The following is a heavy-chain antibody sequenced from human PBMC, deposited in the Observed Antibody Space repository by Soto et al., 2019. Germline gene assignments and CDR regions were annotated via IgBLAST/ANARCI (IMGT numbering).Heavy chain of an antibody. D-gene: IGHD2-2*01. V-gene: IGHV3-30*18. CDR2: IAYDGSNK. J-gene: IGHJ5*02. CDR1: GFTFSSYG. CDR3: AKDNCVSPSCYRLYHWFDP. Sequence: QVQLVESGGGVVQPGRSLRLSCVASGFTFSSYGMHWVRQAPGKGLEWVAVIAYDGSNKYYADSVKGRFTISRYNSKNTLFLQMNSLRAEDTAVYYCAKDNCVSPSCYRLYHWFDPWGQGTLVTVSS.